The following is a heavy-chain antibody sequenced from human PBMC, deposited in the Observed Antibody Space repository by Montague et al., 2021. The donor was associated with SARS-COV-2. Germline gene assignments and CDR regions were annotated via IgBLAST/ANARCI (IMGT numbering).Heavy chain of an antibody. V-gene: IGHV4-59*11. CDR2: IYYTGIT. D-gene: IGHD6-25*01. CDR1: GGSIGSHY. CDR3: ARGSGSASATWFDP. J-gene: IGHJ5*02. Sequence: SETLSLTCTVSGGSIGSHYWSWIRLPPGKGLEWVGHIYYTGITKYKSSLKSRVTIPVDTSKNQLSLKLDSVTAADTAVYYCARGSGSASATWFDPWGQGTLGTGSS.